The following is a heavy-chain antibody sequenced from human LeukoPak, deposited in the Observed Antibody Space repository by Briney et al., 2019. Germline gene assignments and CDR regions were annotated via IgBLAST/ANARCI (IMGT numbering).Heavy chain of an antibody. Sequence: ASVKVSCKVSGYTLTELSMHWVRQAPGKGLEWMGGFDPEDGETIYAQKFQGRVAMTEDTSTDTAYMELSSLRSEDTAVYYCATRFVGATSFDYWGQGTLVTVSS. J-gene: IGHJ4*02. D-gene: IGHD1-26*01. CDR2: FDPEDGET. CDR1: GYTLTELS. CDR3: ATRFVGATSFDY. V-gene: IGHV1-24*01.